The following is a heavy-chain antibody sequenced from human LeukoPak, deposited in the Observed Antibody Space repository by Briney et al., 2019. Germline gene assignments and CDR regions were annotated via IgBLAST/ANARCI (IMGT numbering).Heavy chain of an antibody. J-gene: IGHJ4*02. CDR3: ARDLMGIAYRGAFYY. Sequence: GGSLRLSCAASGFTFSSYWMSWVRQAPGKGLEWVANIKQDGSEKYYVDSVKGRFTISRDNAQNSLYLQMNSLRAEDTAVYYCARDLMGIAYRGAFYYWGQGTLVTVSS. CDR2: IKQDGSEK. D-gene: IGHD6-13*01. CDR1: GFTFSSYW. V-gene: IGHV3-7*03.